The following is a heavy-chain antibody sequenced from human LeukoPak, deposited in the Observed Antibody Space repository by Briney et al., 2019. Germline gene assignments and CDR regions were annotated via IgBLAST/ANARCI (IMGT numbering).Heavy chain of an antibody. Sequence: PGGSLRLSCAASGFTFSSYEMNWVRQAPGKGLEWVSYISSSGSTIYYADSVKGRFTISRDNAKNSLYLQMNSLRAEDTAVYYCARRWGYYFDYWGQGTLVTVSS. J-gene: IGHJ4*02. CDR2: ISSSGSTI. CDR3: ARRWGYYFDY. V-gene: IGHV3-48*03. CDR1: GFTFSSYE. D-gene: IGHD4-23*01.